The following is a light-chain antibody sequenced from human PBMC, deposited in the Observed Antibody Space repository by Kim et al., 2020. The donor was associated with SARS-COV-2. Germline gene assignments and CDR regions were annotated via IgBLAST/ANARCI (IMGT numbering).Light chain of an antibody. Sequence: AIRITQSPSSLSASTGDRVTITCRASQGISSYLAWYQQKPGKAPKLLIYAASTLQSGVPSRFSGSGSETDFTLTISCLQSEDFATYYCQQYYSYPLTFGGGTKVDIK. CDR3: QQYYSYPLT. CDR1: QGISSY. J-gene: IGKJ4*01. V-gene: IGKV1-8*01. CDR2: AAS.